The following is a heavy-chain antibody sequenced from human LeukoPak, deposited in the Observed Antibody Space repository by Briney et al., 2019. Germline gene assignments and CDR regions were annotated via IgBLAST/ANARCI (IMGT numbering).Heavy chain of an antibody. J-gene: IGHJ4*02. CDR1: RFTFSSYA. V-gene: IGHV3-23*01. CDR2: ISGSGGNT. CDR3: ATTKQARRYFDY. D-gene: IGHD1-1*01. Sequence: PGGSLRLSCAASRFTFSSYAMHWVRQAPGKGLEWVSAISGSGGNTYYADSVRGRFTISRDNSKNTLFLQMNTLRADDTAVYYCATTKQARRYFDYWGQGTLVTVSS.